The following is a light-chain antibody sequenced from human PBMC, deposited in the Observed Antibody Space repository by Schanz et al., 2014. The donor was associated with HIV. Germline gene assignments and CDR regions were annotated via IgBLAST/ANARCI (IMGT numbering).Light chain of an antibody. CDR3: SSYTSFSTLI. V-gene: IGLV2-8*01. CDR2: EVT. J-gene: IGLJ2*01. Sequence: QSALTQPPSAPGSPGQSVTISCTGTSSDVGKYNYVSWYKQHPGKAPQLIIYEVTKRPSGVPDRFSGSKSGNTASLTVSGLQAEDEADYFCSSYTSFSTLIFGGGTKLTVL. CDR1: SSDVGKYNY.